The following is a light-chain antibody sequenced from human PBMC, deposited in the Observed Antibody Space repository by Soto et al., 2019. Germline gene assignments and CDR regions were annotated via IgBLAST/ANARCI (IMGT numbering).Light chain of an antibody. V-gene: IGKV1-5*03. CDR2: KAS. J-gene: IGKJ1*01. CDR1: QSINSW. CDR3: QQHNTYSRT. Sequence: DIQMTQSPSTLSASVGDRVTITCRASQSINSWLAWYQQKPGKAPKLLIQKASSLESGVPSRFSGSASGTEFTLTISSLQPDDFATYYCQQHNTYSRTFGQGTKVEIK.